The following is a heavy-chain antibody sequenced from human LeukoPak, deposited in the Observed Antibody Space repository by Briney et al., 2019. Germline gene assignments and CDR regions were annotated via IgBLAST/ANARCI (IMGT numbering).Heavy chain of an antibody. V-gene: IGHV3-9*01. CDR3: ARGNRDSSGFYYYYGMDV. Sequence: GGSLRLSCAASGFTFDDYAMFWVRHAPGKGLEWVSGISWDSKNIGYAASVKGRFTISRDNAKNSLYLQLNSLRPEDTAFYYCARGNRDSSGFYYYYGMDVWGQGTTVTVSS. J-gene: IGHJ6*02. D-gene: IGHD6-19*01. CDR2: ISWDSKNI. CDR1: GFTFDDYA.